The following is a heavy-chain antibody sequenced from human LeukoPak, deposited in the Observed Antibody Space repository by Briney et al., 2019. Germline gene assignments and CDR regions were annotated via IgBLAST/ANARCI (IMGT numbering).Heavy chain of an antibody. V-gene: IGHV4-34*01. J-gene: IGHJ6*02. CDR3: ARDRDDFWSGYSAFPYYYYGMDV. CDR2: INHSGGT. CDR1: GGSFSGYY. D-gene: IGHD3-3*01. Sequence: SETLSLTCAVYGGSFSGYYWSWIRQPPGKGLEWIGEINHSGGTNYNPSLKSRVTISVDTSKNQFSLKLSSVTAADTAVYYCARDRDDFWSGYSAFPYYYYGMDVWGQGTTVTVSS.